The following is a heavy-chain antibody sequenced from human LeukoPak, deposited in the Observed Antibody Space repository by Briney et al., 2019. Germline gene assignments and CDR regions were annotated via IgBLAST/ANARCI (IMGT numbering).Heavy chain of an antibody. CDR3: ARFWGDYCSSTSCYYFDY. CDR1: GYNFTLFG. Sequence: GASVKVSCKASGYNFTLFGVSWVRQAPGQGLEWMGWISTYNGDTNFAQNFQGRVTMTTDTSTSTAYMELRSLRSDDTAVYYCARFWGDYCSSTSCYYFDYWGQGTLVTVSS. V-gene: IGHV1-18*01. D-gene: IGHD2-2*01. CDR2: ISTYNGDT. J-gene: IGHJ4*02.